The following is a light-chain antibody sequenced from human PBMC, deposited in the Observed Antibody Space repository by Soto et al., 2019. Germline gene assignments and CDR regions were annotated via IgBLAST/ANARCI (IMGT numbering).Light chain of an antibody. J-gene: IGKJ1*01. CDR3: QQYNSYPWT. Sequence: DIQMTQSPPSLSASVGDRVTITCRASKGINNYLAWFQQQPGTAPKPLIYATSTLHSGVPSRFPSNGSVTEFTLTLNILQPEDFVTYYFQQYNSYPWTFGQGTKVEVK. CDR2: ATS. V-gene: IGKV1-16*01. CDR1: KGINNY.